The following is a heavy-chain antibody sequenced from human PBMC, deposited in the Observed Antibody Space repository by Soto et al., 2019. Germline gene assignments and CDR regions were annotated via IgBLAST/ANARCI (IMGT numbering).Heavy chain of an antibody. J-gene: IGHJ4*02. CDR2: ISSNGGTT. D-gene: IGHD1-1*01. Sequence: EVQLAEAGGGMVQPGGSLRLSCVASGFTFSSYDMHWVRQAPGKGLEYVSSISSNGGTTYYGNSVKGRFTISRDNSKNTLDLQMGCLRAKNMVVYYCVRGVSGNDAYGGQGTVFTVTS. V-gene: IGHV3-64*01. CDR1: GFTFSSYD. CDR3: VRGVSGNDAY.